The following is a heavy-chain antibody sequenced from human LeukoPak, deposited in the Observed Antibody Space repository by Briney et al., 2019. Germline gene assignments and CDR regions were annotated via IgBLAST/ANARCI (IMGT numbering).Heavy chain of an antibody. CDR1: GYTFTSYD. D-gene: IGHD1-26*01. CDR2: INPNSGGT. CDR3: ARAYGSYYYFDY. Sequence: ASVKVPCKASGYTFTSYDINWVRQATGQGLEWMGWINPNSGGTNYAQKFQGWVTMTRDTSISTAYTELSKLRSDDTAVYYCARAYGSYYYFDYWGQGTLVTVSS. V-gene: IGHV1-2*04. J-gene: IGHJ4*02.